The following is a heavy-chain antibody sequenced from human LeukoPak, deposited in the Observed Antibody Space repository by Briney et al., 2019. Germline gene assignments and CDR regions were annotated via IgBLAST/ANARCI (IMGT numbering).Heavy chain of an antibody. J-gene: IGHJ4*02. CDR2: ISGSGGST. CDR3: AKATTYYYDSSGYSFDY. D-gene: IGHD3-22*01. CDR1: GFTFSSYA. Sequence: GSLRLSCAASGFTFSSYAMSWVRQAPGKGLEWVSAISGSGGSTYYADSVKGRFTISRDNSKNTLYLQMNSLRAEDTAVYYCAKATTYYYDSSGYSFDYWGQGTLVTVSS. V-gene: IGHV3-23*01.